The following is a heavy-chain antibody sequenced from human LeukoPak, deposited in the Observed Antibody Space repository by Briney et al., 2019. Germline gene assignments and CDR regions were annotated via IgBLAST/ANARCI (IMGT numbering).Heavy chain of an antibody. CDR3: AKDLGGTVLAY. CDR1: GFTFDDYA. J-gene: IGHJ4*02. CDR2: ISWNSGSI. V-gene: IGHV3-9*01. Sequence: GGSLRLSCAASGFTFDDYAMHWVRQAPGKGLEWVSGISWNSGSIGYADSVKGRFTISRDNAKNSLYLQMNSLRAEGTALYYCAKDLGGTVLAYWGQGTLVTVSS. D-gene: IGHD2-8*02.